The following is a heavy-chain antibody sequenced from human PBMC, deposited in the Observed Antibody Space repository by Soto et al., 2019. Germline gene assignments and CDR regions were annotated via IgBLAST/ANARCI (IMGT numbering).Heavy chain of an antibody. CDR1: GLFVKNNY. CDR2: IFTGGGT. J-gene: IGHJ6*02. Sequence: EMQLVETGGGLIRPGQSLRLSCAASGLFVKNNYMSWVRQAPGKGPEWVSIIFTGGGTYYADSVKGRFTISRDDSKNTLYLQMNSLRAEDTAVYYCAKDLARHGSGTGGIDVWCQGTTVTVSS. CDR3: AKDLARHGSGTGGIDV. V-gene: IGHV3-53*02. D-gene: IGHD3-10*01.